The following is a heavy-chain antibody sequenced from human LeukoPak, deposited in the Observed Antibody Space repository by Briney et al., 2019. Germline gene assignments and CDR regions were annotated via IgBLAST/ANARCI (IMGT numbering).Heavy chain of an antibody. CDR2: ISGGDGNT. CDR3: AKAGAVRFDP. V-gene: IGHV3-23*01. Sequence: RGSLRLSCAASGFTFSSYAMSWVRQAPGKGLERVSGISGGDGNTYYADSVKGRFTISRDNSKNTLYLQMDSLRAEDTAIYYCAKAGAVRFDPWGQGTLVTVSS. J-gene: IGHJ5*02. CDR1: GFTFSSYA. D-gene: IGHD3-10*01.